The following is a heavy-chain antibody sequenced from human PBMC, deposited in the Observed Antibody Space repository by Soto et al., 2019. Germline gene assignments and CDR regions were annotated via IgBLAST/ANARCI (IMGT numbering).Heavy chain of an antibody. J-gene: IGHJ4*02. CDR1: GFTFNNYA. CDR2: ISATGGGT. D-gene: IGHD3-3*01. V-gene: IGHV3-23*01. Sequence: PGGSLRLSCTASGFTFNNYAMSWVRQAPGKGLEWVSLISATGGGTYYADSVKGRFSISRDNSKNTLYLQMNSLRAEDTAVYYCLQECRARGKSGIYLRFWGQGAQVTVS. CDR3: LQECRARGKSGIYLRF.